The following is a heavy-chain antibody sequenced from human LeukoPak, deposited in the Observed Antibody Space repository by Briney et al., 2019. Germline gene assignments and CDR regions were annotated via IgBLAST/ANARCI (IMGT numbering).Heavy chain of an antibody. Sequence: GESLKISCEGSGYSFTSYWIGWVRQMPGKGLEWMGIIYPGDSDTRYSPSFQGQVTISADKSISTAYLQWSSLKASDTAMYYCARHRRYDFWSGTLMDVWGQGTTVTVSS. CDR3: ARHRRYDFWSGTLMDV. V-gene: IGHV5-51*01. CDR2: IYPGDSDT. J-gene: IGHJ6*02. CDR1: GYSFTSYW. D-gene: IGHD3-3*01.